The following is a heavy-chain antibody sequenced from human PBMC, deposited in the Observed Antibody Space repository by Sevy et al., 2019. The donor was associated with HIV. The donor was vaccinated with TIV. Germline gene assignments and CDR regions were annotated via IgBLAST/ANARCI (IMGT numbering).Heavy chain of an antibody. CDR1: GGSISNSDSY. CDR2: IHYTGGT. J-gene: IGHJ4*02. D-gene: IGHD5-12*01. Sequence: SETLSLTCTVSGGSISNSDSYWSWIRQSPGKGLEWIGYIHYTGGTDYNPFLKSRVAMSVDTSEKQFSLKLSSMTEADTLGYYCASKRGYNHGPFDYWGQGALVTVSS. V-gene: IGHV4-30-4*02. CDR3: ASKRGYNHGPFDY.